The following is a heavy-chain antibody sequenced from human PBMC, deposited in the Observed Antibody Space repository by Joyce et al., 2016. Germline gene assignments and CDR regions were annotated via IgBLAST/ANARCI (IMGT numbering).Heavy chain of an antibody. V-gene: IGHV5-10-1*01. CDR2: IHPSDSYT. CDR1: GYNFTSHW. D-gene: IGHD2-15*01. CDR3: TRPPGRRIGYCSGGSCYLQDDY. J-gene: IGHJ4*02. Sequence: EVQLVQSGAEVKKPGESLRISCKGFGYNFTSHWISWVRQMPGKGREWRGKIHPSDSYTNYSPSFQGHVTISADKSISTAYLQWSSLKASDTAIYYCTRPPGRRIGYCSGGSCYLQDDYWGQGTLVTVSS.